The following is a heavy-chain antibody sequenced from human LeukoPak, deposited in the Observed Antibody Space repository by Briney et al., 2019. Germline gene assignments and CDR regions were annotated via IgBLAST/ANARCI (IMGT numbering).Heavy chain of an antibody. CDR3: AKGLYYGSGKRFDY. CDR2: ISKDGSTS. V-gene: IGHV3-74*01. D-gene: IGHD3-10*01. Sequence: PGGSLRLSCEASGFTFSNHWMHWVRQAPGKGLVWVSVISKDGSTSIYADSVRGRLTISRDNAKNTLYLQMNSLRAEDTAVYYCAKGLYYGSGKRFDYWGQGTLVTVSS. CDR1: GFTFSNHW. J-gene: IGHJ4*02.